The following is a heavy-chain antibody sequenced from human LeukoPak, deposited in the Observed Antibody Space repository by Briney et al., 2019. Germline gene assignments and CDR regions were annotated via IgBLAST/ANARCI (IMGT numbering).Heavy chain of an antibody. CDR2: ISGSGGST. Sequence: GGSLRLSCAASGFTFSSYAMSWVRQAPGKGLEWVSAISGSGGSTYYADPVKGRFTISRDNSKNTLYLQMNSLRAEDTAVYYCAKTVMDYYDSSGRYYFDYWGQGTLVTVSS. D-gene: IGHD3-22*01. CDR1: GFTFSSYA. V-gene: IGHV3-23*01. CDR3: AKTVMDYYDSSGRYYFDY. J-gene: IGHJ4*02.